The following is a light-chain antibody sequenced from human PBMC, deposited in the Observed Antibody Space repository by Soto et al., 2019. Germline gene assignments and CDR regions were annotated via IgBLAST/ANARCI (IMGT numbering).Light chain of an antibody. J-gene: IGKJ4*01. CDR2: GAS. CDR3: QEYNLWHPVT. V-gene: IGKV3-15*01. CDR1: QSVSNK. Sequence: EIVMTQSPATLSVSPGERATLSCRASQSVSNKLAWYQQKPGQAPRLLIYGASTRATGIPARFSGSGSGTEFSLTISSLQSEDFAVYYCQEYNLWHPVTFGGGTKVEIK.